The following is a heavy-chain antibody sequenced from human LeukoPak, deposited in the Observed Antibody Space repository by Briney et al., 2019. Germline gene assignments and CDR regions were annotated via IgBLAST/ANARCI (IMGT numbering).Heavy chain of an antibody. Sequence: SETLFLSCAGSGGSISTNYWSWIRQTPGKGLEWIGYILTGGSAKYNPSLESRVSMSVDTSKNQLSLNLTSVTAADTAVYYCARQAGSRHFDLWGRGTLVKVSS. CDR1: GGSISTNY. CDR2: ILTGGSA. D-gene: IGHD3-10*01. V-gene: IGHV4-4*09. J-gene: IGHJ2*01. CDR3: ARQAGSRHFDL.